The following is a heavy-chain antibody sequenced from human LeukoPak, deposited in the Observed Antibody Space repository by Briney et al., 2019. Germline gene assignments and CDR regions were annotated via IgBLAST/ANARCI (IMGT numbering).Heavy chain of an antibody. V-gene: IGHV3-23*01. D-gene: IGHD3-9*01. CDR1: GFTFSSSA. CDR3: AKVSESNYDFLTGYYTPYYFGY. Sequence: PGGSLRLSCAASGFTFSSSAMSWVRQAPGKGLEWVSGISDSGGSTYYADSVKGRFTISRDNSKNMLYLQMNSLRAEDTAVYYCAKVSESNYDFLTGYYTPYYFGYWGQGTLVTVSS. CDR2: ISDSGGST. J-gene: IGHJ4*02.